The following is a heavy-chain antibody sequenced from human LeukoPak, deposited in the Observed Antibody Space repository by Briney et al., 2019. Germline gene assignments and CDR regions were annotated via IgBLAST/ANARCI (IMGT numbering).Heavy chain of an antibody. CDR2: INHSGST. D-gene: IGHD3-22*01. J-gene: IGHJ4*02. CDR1: GGSFSGYY. V-gene: IGHV4-34*01. Sequence: PSETLSLTCAVYGGSFSGYYWSWIRQPPGKGLEWIGEINHSGSTNYNPSLKSRVTISVDTSKNQFSLKLSSVTAADTAVYYCARGGPTLGSSGYYSPDFDYWGQGTLVTVSS. CDR3: ARGGPTLGSSGYYSPDFDY.